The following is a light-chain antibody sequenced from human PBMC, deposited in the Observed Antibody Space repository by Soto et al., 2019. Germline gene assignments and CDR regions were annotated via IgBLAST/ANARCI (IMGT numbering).Light chain of an antibody. CDR3: QQYNNWPPGT. V-gene: IGKV3-15*01. Sequence: EIVMTQSPATLSVFPGERATLSCRASQGVSSNLAWYQQKPGQAPRLLIYGASTRATGIPARFSGSGSGTEFTLIISSLQSEDFAVNYCQQYNNWPPGTFGQGTKLEIK. J-gene: IGKJ2*02. CDR1: QGVSSN. CDR2: GAS.